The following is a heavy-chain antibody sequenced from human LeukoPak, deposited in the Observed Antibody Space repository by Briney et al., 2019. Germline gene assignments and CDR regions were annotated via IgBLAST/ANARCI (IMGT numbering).Heavy chain of an antibody. CDR3: ARGSWDFWSGPVYGMDV. D-gene: IGHD3-3*01. CDR1: AYTFSSYL. CDR2: INPNSGGT. Sequence: ASVKVSCKASAYTFSSYLMHWVRQAPGQGLEWMGWINPNSGGTNYAQKFQGRVTMTRDTSISTAYMELSRLRSDDTAVYYCARGSWDFWSGPVYGMDVWGQGTTVTVSS. V-gene: IGHV1-2*02. J-gene: IGHJ6*02.